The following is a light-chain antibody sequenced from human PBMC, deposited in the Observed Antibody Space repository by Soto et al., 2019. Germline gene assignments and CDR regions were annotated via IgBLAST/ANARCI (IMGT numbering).Light chain of an antibody. CDR3: QQCNTFWT. CDR2: TAS. Sequence: IPVTQSPASLSASVGDSVPMTCRASQDISTYLAWYQQKPGKAPKLLIYTASTLQSGVPSRFSGSGFGTEFTLTISSLQPDDFATYYCQQCNTFWTFGQGTKVDI. V-gene: IGKV1-9*01. J-gene: IGKJ1*01. CDR1: QDISTY.